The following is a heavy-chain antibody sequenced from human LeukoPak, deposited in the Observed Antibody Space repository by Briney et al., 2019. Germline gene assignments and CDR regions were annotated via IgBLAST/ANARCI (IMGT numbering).Heavy chain of an antibody. CDR1: TDYSIRSGGY. CDR2: IYHSGST. V-gene: IGHV4-38-2*01. D-gene: IGHD6-13*01. J-gene: IGHJ4*02. CDR3: ARNSSSWFDY. Sequence: PSETLSLTCVVSTDYSIRSGGYWGWIRQPPGKGLEWIGSIYHSGSTHYNPSLKSRVTISVDTSRNQFSLKLSSVTAADTAVYYCARNSSSWFDYWGQGTLVTVSS.